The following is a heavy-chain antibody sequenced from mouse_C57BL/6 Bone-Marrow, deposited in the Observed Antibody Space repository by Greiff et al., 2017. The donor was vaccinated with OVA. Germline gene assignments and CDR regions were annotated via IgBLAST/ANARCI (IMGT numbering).Heavy chain of an antibody. CDR2: INPSSGYT. CDR1: GYTFTSYW. CDR3: ASPHYYGYYAMDY. J-gene: IGHJ4*01. Sequence: QVQLKESGAELAKPGASVKLSCKASGYTFTSYWMHWVKQRPGQGLEWIGYINPSSGYTKYNQKFKDKATLTADKSSSTAYMQLSSLTYEDSAVYYCASPHYYGYYAMDYWGQGTSVTVSS. D-gene: IGHD1-2*01. V-gene: IGHV1-7*01.